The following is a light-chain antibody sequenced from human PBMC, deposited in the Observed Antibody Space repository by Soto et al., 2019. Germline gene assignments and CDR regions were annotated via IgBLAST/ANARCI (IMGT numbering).Light chain of an antibody. Sequence: QSVLTQPPSVSGAPGQRVTISCTGSSSSIGAGYDVHWYQQLPGTAPKLLIYGNSNRPSGVPDRFSGSKSGTSASLAITGLQAEDEADYYCQSYGVFGTGTKLTVL. V-gene: IGLV1-40*01. J-gene: IGLJ1*01. CDR1: SSSIGAGYD. CDR3: QSYGV. CDR2: GNS.